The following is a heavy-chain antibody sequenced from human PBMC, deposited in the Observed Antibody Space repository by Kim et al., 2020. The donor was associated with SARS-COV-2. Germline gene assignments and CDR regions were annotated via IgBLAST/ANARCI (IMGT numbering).Heavy chain of an antibody. D-gene: IGHD6-13*01. V-gene: IGHV1-2*02. CDR3: AQISAGTFDY. CDR2: GT. J-gene: IGHJ4*02. Sequence: GTNYAQKFQGRVTMTRDTSISTAYMELSRLRSDDTAVYYCAQISAGTFDYWGQGTLVTVSS.